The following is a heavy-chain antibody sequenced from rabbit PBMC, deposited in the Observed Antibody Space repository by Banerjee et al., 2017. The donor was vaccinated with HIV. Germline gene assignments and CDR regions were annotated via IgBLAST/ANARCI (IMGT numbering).Heavy chain of an antibody. D-gene: IGHD1-1*01. CDR2: IRGDSARI. V-gene: IGHV1S45*01. J-gene: IGHJ3*01. CDR1: GFSFSSSYW. CDR3: ARYAMGGIGYDL. Sequence: QEQLEESGGDPVKPEGSLTLTCTASGFSFSSSYWICWVRQAPGKGLEWIACIRGDSARIWYANWAKGRFTISKTSSTTVTLQVTSLTAADTATYFCARYAMGGIGYDLWGQGTLVTVS.